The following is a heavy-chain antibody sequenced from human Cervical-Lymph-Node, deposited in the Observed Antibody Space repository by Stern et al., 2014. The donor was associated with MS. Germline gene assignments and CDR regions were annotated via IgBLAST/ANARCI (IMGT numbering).Heavy chain of an antibody. J-gene: IGHJ4*02. D-gene: IGHD3-22*01. Sequence: EVQLVESGGGLIKPGGSLRLSCAASGFTFNSAWMNWVRQAPGKGLEWVGRIKTRADGGTPDYAAPVKGRFTISRDDSKSTIYLQMNSMKVEDTAVYYCTARGYYYDDAGYSSFDYWGPGTLVTVSS. CDR2: IKTRADGGTP. CDR3: TARGYYYDDAGYSSFDY. CDR1: GFTFNSAW. V-gene: IGHV3-15*01.